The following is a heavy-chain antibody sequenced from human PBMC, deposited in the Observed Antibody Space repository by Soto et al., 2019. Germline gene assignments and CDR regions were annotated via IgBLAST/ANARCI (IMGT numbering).Heavy chain of an antibody. CDR3: ARRWGTYFDY. D-gene: IGHD7-27*01. V-gene: IGHV4-59*01. J-gene: IGHJ4*02. CDR1: GCSISSYY. CDR2: IYYTGSTT. Sequence: SETLSLTCTVSGCSISSYYWSWIRQPPGKGLEWIGYIYYTGSTTNYNPSLKSRVTISVDTSKNQFSLKLSSVTAADTAVYYCARRWGTYFDYWGQGTLVTVSS.